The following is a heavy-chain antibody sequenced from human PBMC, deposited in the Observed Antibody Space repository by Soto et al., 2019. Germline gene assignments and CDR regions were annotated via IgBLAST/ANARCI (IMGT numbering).Heavy chain of an antibody. J-gene: IGHJ6*02. V-gene: IGHV4-4*02. Sequence: TLSLTSAFSFGSISSSNWWSWVRQPPGKGREWVMEIDHSGSTNYTPSRKSRVTISVDKSKNQFSLKLSSVTAADTAVYYCARFTMVRGELGAKGYYYYGMDVWGQGTTVTVSS. D-gene: IGHD3-10*01. CDR2: IDHSGST. CDR1: FGSISSSNW. CDR3: ARFTMVRGELGAKGYYYYGMDV.